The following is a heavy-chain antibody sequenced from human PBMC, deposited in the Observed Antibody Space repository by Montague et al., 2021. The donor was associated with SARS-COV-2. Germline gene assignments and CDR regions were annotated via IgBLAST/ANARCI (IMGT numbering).Heavy chain of an antibody. V-gene: IGHV4-34*01. CDR3: ARGQVTVFAILIAFPAAGAIDV. Sequence: SETLSLTCAGDLQCCAELFWRRTDEHTSELQSRLGEACGRVSGNYNPSLKNRVTISVDKSKNQVSLKLTSVTAADTATYYCARGQVTVFAILIAFPAAGAIDVWGQGTTVTVS. J-gene: IGHJ3*01. CDR1: LQCCAELF. D-gene: IGHD3-16*02. CDR2: ACGRVSG.